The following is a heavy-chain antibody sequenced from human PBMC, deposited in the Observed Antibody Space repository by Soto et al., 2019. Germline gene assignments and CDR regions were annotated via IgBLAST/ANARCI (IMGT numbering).Heavy chain of an antibody. Sequence: EVQLVESGGTLVQPGGSLKLSCAASGFDASVNFMTWVRQAPGKGLEWVTAINNAGTTFYADSVKGRFSISRDDSKNTLYLQMNSLRVEDAAMYDCVRENYYYGMDVWGQGTAVTVSS. CDR2: INNAGTT. J-gene: IGHJ6*02. CDR1: GFDASVNF. V-gene: IGHV3-66*01. CDR3: VRENYYYGMDV.